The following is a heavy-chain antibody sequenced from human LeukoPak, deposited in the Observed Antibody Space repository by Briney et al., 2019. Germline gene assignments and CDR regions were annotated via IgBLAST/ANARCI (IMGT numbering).Heavy chain of an antibody. CDR1: GYTFTSYA. J-gene: IGHJ4*02. Sequence: GASVKVSCKASGYTFTSYAMHWVRQAPGQRLEWMGWINAGNGNTKYSQKFQGRVTITRDTSASTAYMELRSLRSDDTAVYYCARAHPVYYYDSSGYYFGYFDYWGQGTLVTVSS. CDR2: INAGNGNT. CDR3: ARAHPVYYYDSSGYYFGYFDY. D-gene: IGHD3-22*01. V-gene: IGHV1-3*01.